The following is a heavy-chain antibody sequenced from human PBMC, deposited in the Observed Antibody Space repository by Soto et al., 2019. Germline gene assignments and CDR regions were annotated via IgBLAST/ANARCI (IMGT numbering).Heavy chain of an antibody. CDR1: GFTVSSNY. CDR2: IYSGGST. V-gene: IGHV3-66*01. Sequence: GGSLRLSCAASGFTVSSNYMSWVRQAPGKGLEWVSVIYSGGSTHYADSVKGRFTISRDNSKNTLYLQMNSLRAEDTAVYYCARVGRWLQLDGAPSDYWGQGTLVTVSS. CDR3: ARVGRWLQLDGAPSDY. D-gene: IGHD5-12*01. J-gene: IGHJ4*02.